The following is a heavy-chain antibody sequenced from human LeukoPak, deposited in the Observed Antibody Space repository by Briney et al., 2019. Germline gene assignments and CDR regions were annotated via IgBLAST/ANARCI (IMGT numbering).Heavy chain of an antibody. Sequence: PGGSLRLSCAASGFTFSSYAMSWVRQAPGKGLEWVSAISGSGGSTYYPDSVKGRFTISRDNSKNTLYLQMNSLRAEDTAVYYCAKAEGDGMIVVVLPYFDYWGQGTLVTVSS. V-gene: IGHV3-23*01. CDR2: ISGSGGST. D-gene: IGHD3-22*01. J-gene: IGHJ4*02. CDR1: GFTFSSYA. CDR3: AKAEGDGMIVVVLPYFDY.